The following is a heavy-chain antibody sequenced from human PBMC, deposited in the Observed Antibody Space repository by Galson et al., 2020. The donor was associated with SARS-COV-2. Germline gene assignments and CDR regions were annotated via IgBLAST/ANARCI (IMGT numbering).Heavy chain of an antibody. CDR2: INSDGSST. Sequence: GRSLRLSCAASGFTFNTYWMHWVRQAPGKGLVWVSRINSDGSSTNYADSVKGRFTISRDNAKNTLYLQMNSLRADDTAVYYCATVVVIGGIRYWGQGTLVTVSS. CDR3: ATVVVIGGIRY. CDR1: GFTFNTYW. D-gene: IGHD2-21*01. J-gene: IGHJ4*02. V-gene: IGHV3-74*01.